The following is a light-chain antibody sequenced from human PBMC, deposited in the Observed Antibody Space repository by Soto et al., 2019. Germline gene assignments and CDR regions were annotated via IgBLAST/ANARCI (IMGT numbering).Light chain of an antibody. V-gene: IGKV4-1*01. CDR2: GAS. CDR3: QQYYSIPFT. J-gene: IGKJ2*01. CDR1: QSVLYNSNNKNH. Sequence: DFVMTQAPDSLAVSLGERATINCKSSQSVLYNSNNKNHLGWFQQKPGHPPKLLIYGASFRPSGVPDRFSGSGSGTAFTLTISSLQAEDVAVYYCQQYYSIPFTFGQGNKLEI.